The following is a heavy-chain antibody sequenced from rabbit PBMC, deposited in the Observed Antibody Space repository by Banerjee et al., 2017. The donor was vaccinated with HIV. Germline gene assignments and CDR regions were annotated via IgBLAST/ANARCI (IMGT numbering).Heavy chain of an antibody. Sequence: QSLEESGGDLVKPGASLTLTCTASGLDFSSSYWICWIRQAPGKGLEWIACIDAGSNGNTYYASWAKGRFTVSKTASTVDLRMTSLTAADTATYFCARGDYIANYGGCAYPTWGPGTLVTVS. D-gene: IGHD6-1*01. CDR1: GLDFSSSYW. CDR2: IDAGSNGNT. J-gene: IGHJ4*01. V-gene: IGHV1S40*01. CDR3: ARGDYIANYGGCAYPT.